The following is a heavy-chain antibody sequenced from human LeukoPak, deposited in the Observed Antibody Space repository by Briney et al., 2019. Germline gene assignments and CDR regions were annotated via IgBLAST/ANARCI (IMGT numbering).Heavy chain of an antibody. D-gene: IGHD1-26*01. J-gene: IGHJ4*02. Sequence: PGRSLRLSCAASGFTFSNYDMHWVRQAPGKGLEWVVVIWYDGTNKYYADSVKGRFTISRDNSKNTLYLQMNSLRAEDTAVYYCARGVGGSYLFDYWGQGTLVTVSS. CDR1: GFTFSNYD. CDR2: IWYDGTNK. CDR3: ARGVGGSYLFDY. V-gene: IGHV3-33*01.